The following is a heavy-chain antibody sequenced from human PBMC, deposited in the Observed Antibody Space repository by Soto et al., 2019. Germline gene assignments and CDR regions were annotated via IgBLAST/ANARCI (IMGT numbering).Heavy chain of an antibody. J-gene: IGHJ4*02. CDR1: GYTFTSYD. V-gene: IGHV1-8*01. CDR2: MNPNSGNT. CDR3: ARARLEDSNLPYYDFWSGYYIGYYFDY. D-gene: IGHD3-3*01. Sequence: ASVKVSCKASGYTFTSYDINWVRQATGQGLEWMGWMNPNSGNTGYAQKFQGRVTMTRNTSISTAYMELSSLRSEDTAVYYCARARLEDSNLPYYDFWSGYYIGYYFDYWGQGTLVIVSS.